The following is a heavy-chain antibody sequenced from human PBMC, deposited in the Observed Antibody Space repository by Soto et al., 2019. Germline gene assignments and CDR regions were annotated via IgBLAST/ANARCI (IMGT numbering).Heavy chain of an antibody. J-gene: IGHJ6*02. CDR3: ARRYGYGSYYYYYGMDV. V-gene: IGHV3-48*03. D-gene: IGHD5-18*01. CDR1: GFTFSSYE. CDR2: ISSSGSTI. Sequence: GGSLRLSCAASGFTFSSYEMNWVRQAPGKGLEWVSYISSSGSTIYYADSVKGRFTISRDNAKNSLYLQMNSLRAEDTAVYYCARRYGYGSYYYYYGMDVWGQGTTVTVSS.